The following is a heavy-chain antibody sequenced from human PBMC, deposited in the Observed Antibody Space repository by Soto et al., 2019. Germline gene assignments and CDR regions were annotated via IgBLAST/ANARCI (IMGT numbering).Heavy chain of an antibody. V-gene: IGHV1-18*01. CDR2: ISAYNGNT. CDR1: GYTFTSYG. CDR3: AGGVRPGYSYGFIDY. Sequence: QVQLVQSGAEVKKPGASVKVSCKASGYTFTSYGISWVRQAPGQGLEWMGWISAYNGNTNYAQKLQGRVTMTTDTPTSTAYMELRGLRSDDTAVYYCAGGVRPGYSYGFIDYWGQGTLVTVSS. J-gene: IGHJ4*02. D-gene: IGHD5-18*01.